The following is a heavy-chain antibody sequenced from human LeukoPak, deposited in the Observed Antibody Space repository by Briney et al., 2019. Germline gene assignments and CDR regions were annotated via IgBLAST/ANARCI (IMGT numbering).Heavy chain of an antibody. D-gene: IGHD3-22*01. Sequence: PGRSLRLSCAASGFTFDDYAMHWVRQAPGKGLEWVSGISWNSGSIGYADSVKGRFTISRDNAKNSLYLQMNSLRAEDTAVYYCARLDYYDSSGYYLGYFDYWGQGTLVTVSS. CDR3: ARLDYYDSSGYYLGYFDY. V-gene: IGHV3-9*01. CDR2: ISWNSGSI. J-gene: IGHJ4*02. CDR1: GFTFDDYA.